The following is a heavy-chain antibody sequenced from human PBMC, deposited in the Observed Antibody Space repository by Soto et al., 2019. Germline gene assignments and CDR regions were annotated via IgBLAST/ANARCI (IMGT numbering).Heavy chain of an antibody. D-gene: IGHD3-22*01. CDR2: MNPNSGNT. Sequence: ASVKVSCKASGYTFTSYDINWVRQATGQGLEWMGWMNPNSGNTGYAQKFQGRVTMTRNTSISTAYMELSSLRSEDTVVYYCERKYYYDSSGYNFDYWGQGTLVTVSS. V-gene: IGHV1-8*01. CDR3: ERKYYYDSSGYNFDY. J-gene: IGHJ4*02. CDR1: GYTFTSYD.